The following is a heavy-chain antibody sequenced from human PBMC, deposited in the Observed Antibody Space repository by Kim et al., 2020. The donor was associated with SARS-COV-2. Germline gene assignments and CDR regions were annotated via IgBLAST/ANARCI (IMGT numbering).Heavy chain of an antibody. J-gene: IGHJ5*02. CDR2: ISNTGSI. CDR3: SRHSPSYDP. Sequence: SETLSLTCTVSGSSVSRSYWSWIRQPPGKGLEWLAYISNTGSIQYNPSLKSRVTMSVDTSNNQSALTLISVTAADTAGFYCSRHSPSYDPWGHGTLVTVS. CDR1: GSSVSRSY. V-gene: IGHV4-59*08.